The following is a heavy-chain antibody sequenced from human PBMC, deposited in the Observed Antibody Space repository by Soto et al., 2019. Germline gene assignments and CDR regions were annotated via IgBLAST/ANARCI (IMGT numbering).Heavy chain of an antibody. V-gene: IGHV1-69*06. CDR2: VITMFGTT. CDR1: GGDFTGYA. D-gene: IGHD1-20*01. CDR3: ARGRTGNWNSDAFDI. Sequence: QVQLEQSGAEVKKPGSSVIISCKVSGGDFTGYAVTWVRQAPGQGPEWMGRVITMFGTTVLSQKFEGRLTITANKSTTTPPREWTGLGSSDTAVYYWARGRTGNWNSDAFDIGGQGTMVTVSS. J-gene: IGHJ3*02.